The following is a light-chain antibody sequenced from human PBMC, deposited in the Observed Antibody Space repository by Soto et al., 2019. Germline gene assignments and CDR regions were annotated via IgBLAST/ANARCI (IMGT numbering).Light chain of an antibody. CDR2: AAS. J-gene: IGKJ4*02. V-gene: IGKV1-27*01. CDR3: QKYNSAPIT. CDR1: QGIGVD. Sequence: DIQMTQSPSSLSASLGDRVTITCRASQGIGVDLAWFQQKPGNVPKLLIYAASTLQSGVPSRFSCSGSSTDFTLNISSLQPEDVAAYDCQKYNSAPITFCGGNKVDIK.